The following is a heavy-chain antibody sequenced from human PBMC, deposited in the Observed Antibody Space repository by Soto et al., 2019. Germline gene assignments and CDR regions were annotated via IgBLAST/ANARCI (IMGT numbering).Heavy chain of an antibody. CDR1: GGSFSGYY. CDR3: ARGRDTMVRGVIRSRYNWFDP. V-gene: IGHV4-34*01. D-gene: IGHD3-10*01. CDR2: INHSGST. J-gene: IGHJ5*02. Sequence: SETLSLTCAVYGGSFSGYYWSWIRQPPGKGLEWIGEINHSGSTNYNPSLKSRVTISVDTSKNQFSLKLSSVTAADTAVYYCARGRDTMVRGVIRSRYNWFDPWGQGTLVTVSS.